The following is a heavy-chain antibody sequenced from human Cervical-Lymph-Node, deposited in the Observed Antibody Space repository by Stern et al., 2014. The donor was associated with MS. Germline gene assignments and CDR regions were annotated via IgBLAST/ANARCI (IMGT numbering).Heavy chain of an antibody. Sequence: QMQLVESGAEVKKPGASVKVSCKASAYTITDYYTHWVRQAPGQGLEWMGCINPNSGGTYSAQRFQGRLTMTRDTSISTAYMELSSLRSDDTAVYYCARGGGYSYSTLDYWGQGTQVTVSS. CDR1: AYTITDYY. CDR3: ARGGGYSYSTLDY. J-gene: IGHJ4*02. CDR2: INPNSGGT. V-gene: IGHV1-2*02. D-gene: IGHD3-10*01.